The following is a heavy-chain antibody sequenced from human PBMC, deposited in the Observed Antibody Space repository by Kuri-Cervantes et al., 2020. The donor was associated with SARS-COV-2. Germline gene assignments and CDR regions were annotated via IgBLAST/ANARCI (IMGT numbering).Heavy chain of an antibody. CDR2: ISGSGGST. CDR1: GFTFSSYA. V-gene: IGHV3-23*01. D-gene: IGHD2-21*01. CDR3: AKDRIVVVIAREDAFDI. J-gene: IGHJ3*02. Sequence: ETLSLTCAASGFTFSSYAMSWVRQAPGKGLEWVSGISGSGGSTYYADSVKGRFTISRGNSKNTLYLQMNSLRAEDTAVYYCAKDRIVVVIAREDAFDIWGQGTMVTVSS.